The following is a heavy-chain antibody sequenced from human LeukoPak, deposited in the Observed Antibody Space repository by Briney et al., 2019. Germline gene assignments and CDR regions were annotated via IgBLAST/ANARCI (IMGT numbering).Heavy chain of an antibody. CDR2: IYHSGST. V-gene: IGHV4-38-2*01. CDR1: GYSISSGYY. Sequence: SETLSLTCAVSGYSISSGYYWGWIRQPPGKGLEWIGSIYHSGSTYYNPSLKSRVTISVDTSKNQFSLKLSSVTAADTAVYYCARASFVWVTDYYGSGSYYAFDYWGQGTLVTVSS. D-gene: IGHD3-10*01. CDR3: ARASFVWVTDYYGSGSYYAFDY. J-gene: IGHJ4*02.